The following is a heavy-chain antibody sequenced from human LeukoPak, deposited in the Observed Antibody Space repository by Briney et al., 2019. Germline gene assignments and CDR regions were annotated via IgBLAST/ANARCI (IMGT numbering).Heavy chain of an antibody. D-gene: IGHD2-2*01. J-gene: IGHJ4*02. Sequence: GGSLRLSCSASGFTFSDYYISWIRQAPGKGVEWVSYIGRSGVYTNYAHSVKGRFAISRDNAKKSLYLQMNRLRAKDTAVYYCARWCQYCRSTSCSSLMRGDFWGQGTLVSVSS. V-gene: IGHV3-11*03. CDR3: ARWCQYCRSTSCSSLMRGDF. CDR1: GFTFSDYY. CDR2: IGRSGVYT.